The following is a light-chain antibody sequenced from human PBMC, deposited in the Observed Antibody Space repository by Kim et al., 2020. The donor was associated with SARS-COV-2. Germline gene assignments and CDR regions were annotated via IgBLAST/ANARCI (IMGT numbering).Light chain of an antibody. CDR2: DAN. Sequence: ASVGDRVNITCRASQSISDWLAWYQQKPRNAPKLLIYDANSLEAGVPSRFIGSGSGTHFTLTITNLHPDDFATYYCQEYNSDSRTFGPGTKVDIK. CDR1: QSISDW. CDR3: QEYNSDSRT. J-gene: IGKJ3*01. V-gene: IGKV1-5*01.